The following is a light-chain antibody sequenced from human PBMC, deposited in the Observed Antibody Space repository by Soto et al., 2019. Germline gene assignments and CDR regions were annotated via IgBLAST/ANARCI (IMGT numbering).Light chain of an antibody. Sequence: DIQMTQSPSTLSASVGDRVTISCRASQNINTWLAWYQQKPGKAPHLLIYEVSHLQSGVPSRFSGSGSGTEFTLTISSLQPDDCATYYCQQYRGYWTFGQGTKVEIK. V-gene: IGKV1-5*03. CDR3: QQYRGYWT. CDR2: EVS. CDR1: QNINTW. J-gene: IGKJ1*01.